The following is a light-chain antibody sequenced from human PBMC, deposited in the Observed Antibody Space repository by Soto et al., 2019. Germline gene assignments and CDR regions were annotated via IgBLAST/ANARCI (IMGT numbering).Light chain of an antibody. Sequence: DIQMTQSPSTLSASLGDRVTITCRASQSVSRWLAWYQQKPGKAPKPLISDVSNLERGVPSRFSGSGSGTEFTLTISSLETDDVATYYCQQYSSYASFGQGTKVDIK. CDR3: QQYSSYAS. V-gene: IGKV1-5*01. J-gene: IGKJ1*01. CDR1: QSVSRW. CDR2: DVS.